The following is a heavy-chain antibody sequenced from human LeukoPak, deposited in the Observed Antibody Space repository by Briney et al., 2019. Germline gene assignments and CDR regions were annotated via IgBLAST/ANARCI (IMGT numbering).Heavy chain of an antibody. CDR2: ISYDGSNK. CDR1: GSTFSSYG. Sequence: GGSLRLSCAASGSTFSSYGMHWVRQAPGKGLEWVAVISYDGSNKYYADSVKGRFTISRDNSKNTLYLQMNSLRAEDTAVYYCAKAHGGAPSGYSSGWTFDYWGQGTLVTVSS. D-gene: IGHD6-19*01. CDR3: AKAHGGAPSGYSSGWTFDY. J-gene: IGHJ4*02. V-gene: IGHV3-30*18.